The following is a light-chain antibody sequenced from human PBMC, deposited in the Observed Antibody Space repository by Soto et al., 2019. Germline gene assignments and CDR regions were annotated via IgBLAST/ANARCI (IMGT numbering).Light chain of an antibody. Sequence: EIQMTQSPASLSASVGDRVTITCRASQSIGKYLNWYQQRPGKAPALLISATSIFQNGVPSRCSGSGSGTDYSITTNSLQPGEVATYYCQQAYGSPLTFGGGTKVE. CDR3: QQAYGSPLT. CDR2: ATS. J-gene: IGKJ4*01. V-gene: IGKV1-39*01. CDR1: QSIGKY.